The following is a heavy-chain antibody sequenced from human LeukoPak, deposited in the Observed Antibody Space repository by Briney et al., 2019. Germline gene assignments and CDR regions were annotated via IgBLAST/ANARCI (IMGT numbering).Heavy chain of an antibody. J-gene: IGHJ6*03. Sequence: GGSLRLSCAASGFTFDDYAMHWVRQAPGKGLEWVSGISWNSFTIDYADSVKGRFTISRDNAKNSLYLQMNSLRVEDTALYYCAKDIGRVDTASTYMDVWGKGTTVTISS. D-gene: IGHD5-18*01. CDR2: ISWNSFTI. CDR1: GFTFDDYA. CDR3: AKDIGRVDTASTYMDV. V-gene: IGHV3-9*01.